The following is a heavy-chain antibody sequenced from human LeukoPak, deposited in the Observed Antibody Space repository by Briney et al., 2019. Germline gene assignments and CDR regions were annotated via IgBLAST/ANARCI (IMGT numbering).Heavy chain of an antibody. CDR1: GDSVSSNSAA. Sequence: SQTLSLTCAISGDSVSSNSAAWNWIRQSPSRGLEWLGRTYYRSKWYNDYAVSVKSRITINPDTSKNQFSLQLKSVTPEGMAVYYCARDYYGSGKPSGFDYWGQGTLVTVSS. D-gene: IGHD3-10*01. CDR3: ARDYYGSGKPSGFDY. CDR2: TYYRSKWYN. V-gene: IGHV6-1*01. J-gene: IGHJ4*02.